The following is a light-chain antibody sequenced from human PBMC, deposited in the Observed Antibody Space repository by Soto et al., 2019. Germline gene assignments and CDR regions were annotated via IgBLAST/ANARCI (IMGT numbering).Light chain of an antibody. Sequence: DIVMTQSPLSLPVTPGERASISCRSSQSLLHSNGYNYLDWYLQKPGQSPQLLIYLGSNRACGVPERFSGSGSGTDFTLKISRVEAEDVGVYYCMQALQTSITFGQGTRLEIK. V-gene: IGKV2-28*01. CDR1: QSLLHSNGYNY. J-gene: IGKJ5*01. CDR3: MQALQTSIT. CDR2: LGS.